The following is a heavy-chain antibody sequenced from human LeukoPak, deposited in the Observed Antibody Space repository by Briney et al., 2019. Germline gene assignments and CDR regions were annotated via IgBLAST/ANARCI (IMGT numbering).Heavy chain of an antibody. D-gene: IGHD3-10*01. Sequence: GGSLRLSCAASGFTLSSNYMSWVRQAPGGGLEWVSVIYSGGSTYYADSVKGRFTISRDNSKNTLYLQMNSLRAEDTAVYYCARVPLYYGGLSFDYWGQGTLVTVSS. V-gene: IGHV3-53*01. CDR3: ARVPLYYGGLSFDY. CDR1: GFTLSSNY. CDR2: IYSGGST. J-gene: IGHJ4*02.